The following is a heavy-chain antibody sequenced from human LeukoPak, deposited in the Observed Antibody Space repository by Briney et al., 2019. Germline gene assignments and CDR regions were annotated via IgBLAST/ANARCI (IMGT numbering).Heavy chain of an antibody. Sequence: ASVKVSCKASGYTLTSYGINWMRQAPGQGLEWMGWISTQSGNTNYAQKVQGRLTLTTDRSTNTAYMELRSLRSGDTAVYYCARGAYGDKWGQGTMVTVSS. CDR2: ISTQSGNT. J-gene: IGHJ4*02. V-gene: IGHV1-18*01. CDR3: ARGAYGDK. D-gene: IGHD4-17*01. CDR1: GYTLTSYG.